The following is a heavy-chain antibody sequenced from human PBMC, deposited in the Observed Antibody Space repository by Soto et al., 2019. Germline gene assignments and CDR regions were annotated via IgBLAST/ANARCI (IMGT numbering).Heavy chain of an antibody. CDR1: GFTFSSYA. Sequence: GGSLRLSCAASGFTFSSYAMSWVRQAPGKGLEWVSAISGSGGSTYYADSVKGRFTISRDNSKNTLYLQMNSLRAEDTAVYYCAKDTLWPDYYYYGMDVWGQGTTVTVSS. V-gene: IGHV3-23*01. CDR3: AKDTLWPDYYYYGMDV. CDR2: ISGSGGST. J-gene: IGHJ6*02. D-gene: IGHD3-10*01.